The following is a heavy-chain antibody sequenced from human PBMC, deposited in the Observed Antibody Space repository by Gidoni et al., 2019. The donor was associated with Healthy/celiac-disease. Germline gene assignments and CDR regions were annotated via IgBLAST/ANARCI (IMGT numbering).Heavy chain of an antibody. Sequence: EVQLVESGGGLVQPGGSLRLSCSASGFTFSSYSMNWVRQAPGQGLEWVSSISSSSSYIYYADSVKGRFTISRDNAKNSLYLQMNSLRAEDTAVYYCARARYSSGWYPKEGYFDYWGQGTLVTVSS. CDR2: ISSSSSYI. V-gene: IGHV3-21*01. CDR1: GFTFSSYS. J-gene: IGHJ4*02. D-gene: IGHD6-19*01. CDR3: ARARYSSGWYPKEGYFDY.